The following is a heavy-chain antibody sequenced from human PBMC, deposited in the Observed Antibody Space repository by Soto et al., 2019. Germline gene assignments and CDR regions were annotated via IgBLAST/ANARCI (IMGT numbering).Heavy chain of an antibody. J-gene: IGHJ5*02. Sequence: SETLSLTCAVSGGSISSSNWWSWVRQPPGKGLEWVGEIYHSGSTNYNPSLKSRVTISVDKSKNQFSLKLSSVTAADTAVYYCAREFSSSSGENWFDPWGQGTLVTVSS. V-gene: IGHV4-4*02. CDR3: AREFSSSSGENWFDP. CDR2: IYHSGST. CDR1: GGSISSSNW. D-gene: IGHD6-6*01.